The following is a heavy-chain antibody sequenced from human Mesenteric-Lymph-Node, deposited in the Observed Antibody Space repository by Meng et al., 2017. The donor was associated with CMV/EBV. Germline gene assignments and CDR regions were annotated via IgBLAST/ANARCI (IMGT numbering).Heavy chain of an antibody. CDR3: ARHCSSSSCYPNLDY. CDR1: GGPITYYA. Sequence: SGGPITYYAFSWVRQAPGQGLEWMGGIIPIFGTANYAQNFQGRVTITADRSTSTAYMELSSLRSEDTAVYYCARHCSSSSCYPNLDYWGQGTLVTVSS. CDR2: IIPIFGTA. J-gene: IGHJ4*02. V-gene: IGHV1-69*06. D-gene: IGHD2-2*01.